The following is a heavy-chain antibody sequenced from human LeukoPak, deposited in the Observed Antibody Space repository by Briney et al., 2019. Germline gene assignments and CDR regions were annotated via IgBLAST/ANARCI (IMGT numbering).Heavy chain of an antibody. D-gene: IGHD6-13*01. J-gene: IGHJ3*02. CDR3: ARRSSSWYEDAFDI. V-gene: IGHV7-4-1*02. CDR1: GYTFTSYA. Sequence: GASVKVSCKASGYTFTSYAMNWVQQAPGQGLEWMGWINTNTGNPTYAQGFTGRFVFSLDTSVSTAYLQISSLKAEDTAVYYCARRSSSWYEDAFDIWGQGTMVTVSS. CDR2: INTNTGNP.